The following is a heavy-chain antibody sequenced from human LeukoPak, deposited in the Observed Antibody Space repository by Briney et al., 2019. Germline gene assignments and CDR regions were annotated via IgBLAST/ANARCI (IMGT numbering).Heavy chain of an antibody. V-gene: IGHV4-34*01. CDR1: GGSLSGYY. CDR2: NNHSGTT. Sequence: SETLSLTCAVYGGSLSGYYWNWIRQSPGKGLEWIGENNHSGTTNYSPSLKSRVTISVDTSKNQFSLRLTSVTAADTAVYYCARFPCSGDSCYSGIRAFDIWGQGTMVTVSS. CDR3: ARFPCSGDSCYSGIRAFDI. J-gene: IGHJ3*02. D-gene: IGHD2-15*01.